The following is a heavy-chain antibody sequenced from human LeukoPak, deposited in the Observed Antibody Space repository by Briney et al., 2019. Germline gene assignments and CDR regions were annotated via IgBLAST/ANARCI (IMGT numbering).Heavy chain of an antibody. CDR1: GYTFTSYT. D-gene: IGHD3-3*01. J-gene: IGHJ4*02. Sequence: SVKVSCKASGYTFTSYTISWVRQAPGQGLEWMGRIIPILGIANYAQKFQGRVTITAGKSTSTAYMELSSLRSEDTAVYYCARDLWSGSFDYWGQGTLVTVSS. CDR3: ARDLWSGSFDY. CDR2: IIPILGIA. V-gene: IGHV1-69*04.